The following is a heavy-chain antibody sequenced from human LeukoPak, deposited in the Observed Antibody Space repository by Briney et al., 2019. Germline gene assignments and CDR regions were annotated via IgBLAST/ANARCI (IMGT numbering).Heavy chain of an antibody. J-gene: IGHJ5*02. D-gene: IGHD1-26*01. CDR2: IHSSGYT. CDR3: AKRQGPNSGSYDYFDP. Sequence: SETLSLTCAVYGGSFSGYYWSWIRQPPGQGLEWIAYIHSSGYTNYNPSLKSRVTIVDTSKNQFSLKVTSVTAADTAVYYCAKRQGPNSGSYDYFDPWGQGTLVTVSS. V-gene: IGHV4-4*09. CDR1: GGSFSGYY.